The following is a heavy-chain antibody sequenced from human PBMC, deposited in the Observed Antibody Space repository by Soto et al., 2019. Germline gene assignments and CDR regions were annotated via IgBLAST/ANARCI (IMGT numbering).Heavy chain of an antibody. D-gene: IGHD2-21*01. CDR2: ISGSGGST. CDR3: AKSKVRLTTFDY. V-gene: IGHV3-23*01. J-gene: IGHJ4*02. Sequence: EVQLLESGGGLVQPGGSLRLSCAASGFTFSSYAMSWVRQAPGKGLEWVSAISGSGGSTYYADSVKGRFTISRDNSKNTLYLQMNSLSAEDTAVDYCAKSKVRLTTFDYWGQRTMVTVSS. CDR1: GFTFSSYA.